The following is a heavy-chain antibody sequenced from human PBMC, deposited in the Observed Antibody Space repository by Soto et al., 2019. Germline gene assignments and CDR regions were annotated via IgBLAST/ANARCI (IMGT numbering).Heavy chain of an antibody. Sequence: EVQLLESGGGLVQPGGSLRLSCAASGFTFSSYAMSWVRQAPGKGLEWVSAISGSGGSTYYADSVKGRFTISRDNSKNTLYLQMNSLRVEDTAVYYCAKEPSCTNGVCYRGRAFDIWGQGTMVTVSS. CDR3: AKEPSCTNGVCYRGRAFDI. J-gene: IGHJ3*02. CDR2: ISGSGGST. CDR1: GFTFSSYA. D-gene: IGHD2-8*01. V-gene: IGHV3-23*01.